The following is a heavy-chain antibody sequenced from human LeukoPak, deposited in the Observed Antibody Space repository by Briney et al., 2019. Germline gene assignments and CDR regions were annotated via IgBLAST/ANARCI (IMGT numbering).Heavy chain of an antibody. CDR1: GFTFSIYS. V-gene: IGHV3-21*01. CDR2: ISSSSSYI. CDR3: ARNRNDAFDI. J-gene: IGHJ3*02. Sequence: GGSLRLSCAASGFTFSIYSMSGVRQSPGKGLEWVSSISSSSSYIYYADSVKGRFTISRDNAKNSLYLQMNRLRAEDTAVYYCARNRNDAFDIWGQGTMVTVSS.